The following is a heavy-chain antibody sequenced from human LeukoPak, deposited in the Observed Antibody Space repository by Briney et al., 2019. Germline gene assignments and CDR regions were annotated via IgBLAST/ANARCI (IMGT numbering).Heavy chain of an antibody. CDR2: ISAYNGNT. Sequence: ASVKVSCKASGYTFTSYGISWVRQAPGQGLEWMGWISAYNGNTNYAQKLQGRVTMTTDTSTSTAYMELRSLRSDDTAVYYCARDIAPIVGATWWFDPWGQGTLVTVSS. D-gene: IGHD1-26*01. CDR1: GYTFTSYG. CDR3: ARDIAPIVGATWWFDP. J-gene: IGHJ5*02. V-gene: IGHV1-18*01.